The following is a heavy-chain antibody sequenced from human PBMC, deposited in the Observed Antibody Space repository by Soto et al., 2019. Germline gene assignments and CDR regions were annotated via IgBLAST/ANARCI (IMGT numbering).Heavy chain of an antibody. Sequence: SETLSLTCDVSGVSTSSGNWWSWVRQPPGKGLEWIAEVYNDGSANYHPSLESRATISVDRSKNQFSLRLSSVTAADTGKYYCARLVYDSRLNYLYFDHWGQGTLVTVSS. CDR2: VYNDGSA. V-gene: IGHV4-4*02. D-gene: IGHD3-22*01. CDR1: GVSTSSGNW. CDR3: ARLVYDSRLNYLYFDH. J-gene: IGHJ4*02.